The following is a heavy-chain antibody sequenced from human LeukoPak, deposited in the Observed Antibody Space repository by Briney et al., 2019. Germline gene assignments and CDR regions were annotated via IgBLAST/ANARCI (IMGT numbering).Heavy chain of an antibody. Sequence: ASVKVSCKASGYTFTSYGISWVRQAPGQGLEWMGWISAYNGNTNFAQKLQGRVTMTTDTSTSTAYMELRSLRSDDTAVYYCARLVQLWSNFDYWGQGTLVTVSS. CDR2: ISAYNGNT. V-gene: IGHV1-18*01. CDR3: ARLVQLWSNFDY. CDR1: GYTFTSYG. D-gene: IGHD5-18*01. J-gene: IGHJ4*02.